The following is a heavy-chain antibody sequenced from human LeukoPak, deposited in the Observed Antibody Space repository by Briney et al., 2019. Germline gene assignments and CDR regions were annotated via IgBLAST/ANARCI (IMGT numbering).Heavy chain of an antibody. J-gene: IGHJ4*02. CDR3: ARPSYCSSTSCYKGNYYFDY. D-gene: IGHD2-2*02. Sequence: GESLKISCKGSGYSFTSYWIGWVHQMPGKGLEWMGIIYPGDSDTRYSPSFQGQVTISADKSISTAYLQWSSLKASDTAMYYCARPSYCSSTSCYKGNYYFDYWGQGTLVTVSS. V-gene: IGHV5-51*07. CDR2: IYPGDSDT. CDR1: GYSFTSYW.